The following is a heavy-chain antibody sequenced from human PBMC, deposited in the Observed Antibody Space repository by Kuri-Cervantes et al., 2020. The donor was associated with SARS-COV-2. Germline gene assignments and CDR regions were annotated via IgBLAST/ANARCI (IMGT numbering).Heavy chain of an antibody. CDR2: ISYDGSNK. CDR3: ARDPWGWYFDL. V-gene: IGHV3-30-3*01. D-gene: IGHD7-27*01. CDR1: GFTFSSYA. J-gene: IGHJ2*01. Sequence: LSLTCAASGFTFSSYAMHWVRQAPGKGLEWVAVISYDGSNKYYADSVKGRFTISRDNSKNTLYLQMNSLRAGDTAVYYCARDPWGWYFDLWGRGTLVTVSS.